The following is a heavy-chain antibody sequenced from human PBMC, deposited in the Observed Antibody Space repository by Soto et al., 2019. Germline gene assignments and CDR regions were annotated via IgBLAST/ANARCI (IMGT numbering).Heavy chain of an antibody. CDR2: INAGNGNT. V-gene: IGHV1-3*01. CDR1: GYTFTSYG. J-gene: IGHJ4*02. D-gene: IGHD5-18*01. CDR3: ARDRGRDTAMVYYFDY. Sequence: GYTFTSYGIYWVRQAPGQRLEWMGWINAGNGNTKYSQKFQGRVTITRDTSASTAYMELSSLRSEDTAVYYCARDRGRDTAMVYYFDYWGQGTLVTVSS.